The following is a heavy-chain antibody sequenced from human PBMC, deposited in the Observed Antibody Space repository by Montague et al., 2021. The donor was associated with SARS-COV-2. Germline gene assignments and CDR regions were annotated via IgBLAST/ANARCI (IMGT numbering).Heavy chain of an antibody. J-gene: IGHJ4*02. CDR3: ARLHFDDPYYYGSGNLQLFDY. D-gene: IGHD3-10*01. Sequence: SLRLSCAASGFTFSSYAMHWVRQAPGKGLEWVAVISYDGSNKYYADSVKGRFTISRDNSKNTLYLQMNSLRAEDTAVYYCARLHFDDPYYYGSGNLQLFDYWGQGTLVTDSS. CDR1: GFTFSSYA. V-gene: IGHV3-30-3*01. CDR2: ISYDGSNK.